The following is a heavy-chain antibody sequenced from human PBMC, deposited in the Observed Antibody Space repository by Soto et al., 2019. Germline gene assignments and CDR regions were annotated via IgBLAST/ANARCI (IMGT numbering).Heavy chain of an antibody. CDR3: AKTRISIWSGSSFDI. J-gene: IGHJ3*02. D-gene: IGHD3-3*01. CDR2: ISGSGDST. CDR1: GFTFSSYA. V-gene: IGHV3-23*01. Sequence: EVQLLESGGGLVQPGGSLRLSCAASGFTFSSYAMTCVRQAPGKGLEWVSGISGSGDSTYYADSVKGRFTVSRDNYKHPMYLQMNSLRADDTAVYYCAKTRISIWSGSSFDIWGQGTILTVSS.